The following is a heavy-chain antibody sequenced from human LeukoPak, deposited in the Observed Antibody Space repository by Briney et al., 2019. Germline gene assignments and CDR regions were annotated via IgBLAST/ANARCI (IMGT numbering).Heavy chain of an antibody. V-gene: IGHV3-23*01. CDR1: GFTFRNYA. D-gene: IGHD3-10*01. J-gene: IGHJ4*02. CDR2: ISGSGGST. CDR3: AKDYTGLLWFGESYHFDY. Sequence: PGGSLRLSCAGSGFTFRNYAMHWVRQAPGKGLEWVSAISGSGGSTYYADSVKGRFTISRDNSKNTLYLQMNSLRAEDTAVYYCAKDYTGLLWFGESYHFDYWGQGTLVTVSS.